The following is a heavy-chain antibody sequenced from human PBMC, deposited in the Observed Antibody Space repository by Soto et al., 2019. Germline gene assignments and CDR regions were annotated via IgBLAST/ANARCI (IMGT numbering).Heavy chain of an antibody. CDR1: GDSITSNSYF. CDR2: IYYSGTT. Sequence: SETLSLTCTVSGDSITSNSYFWAWIRQPPGKGLEWIGSIYYSGTTYYNPSLKSRVTIFVDRSKNQFSLKLSSVTAADTAVYYCARDAPSSSYFDYWGQGTLVTVSS. J-gene: IGHJ4*02. CDR3: ARDAPSSSYFDY. D-gene: IGHD2-2*01. V-gene: IGHV4-39*07.